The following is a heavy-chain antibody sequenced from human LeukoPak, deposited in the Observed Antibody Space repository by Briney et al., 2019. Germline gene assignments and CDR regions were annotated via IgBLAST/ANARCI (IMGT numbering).Heavy chain of an antibody. J-gene: IGHJ4*02. D-gene: IGHD3-3*01. CDR2: FDPGDGET. CDR1: GYTLTELS. Sequence: ASVKVSCKVSGYTLTELSMHWVRQAPGKGLEWMGGFDPGDGETIYAQKLQGRVTMTTDTSTSTAYMELRSLRSDDTAVYYCARVDRHFWSGYYGFDYWGQGTLVTVSS. V-gene: IGHV1-24*01. CDR3: ARVDRHFWSGYYGFDY.